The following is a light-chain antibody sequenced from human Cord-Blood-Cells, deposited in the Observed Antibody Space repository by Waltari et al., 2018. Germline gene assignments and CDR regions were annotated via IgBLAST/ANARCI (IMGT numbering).Light chain of an antibody. CDR1: HSVSSSY. CDR3: QQYGSSPLYS. CDR2: GAS. Sequence: EIVLKQSPGTLSLSPGESATLSCRASHSVSSSYLAWYQQKPGQAPRLLIYGASSRATGIPDRFSGSGSGTDFTLTISRLEPEDFAVYYCQQYGSSPLYSFGQGTKLEIK. V-gene: IGKV3-20*01. J-gene: IGKJ2*03.